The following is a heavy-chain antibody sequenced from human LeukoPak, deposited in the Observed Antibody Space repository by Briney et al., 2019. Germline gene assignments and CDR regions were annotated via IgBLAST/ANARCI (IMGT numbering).Heavy chain of an antibody. Sequence: GGSLRLSCAASGFTFSSYSMNWVRQASGKGLEWVSVIYSGGSTYYADSVKGRFTISRDNSKNTLYLQMNSLRAEDTAVYYCARGIPAPITMVRGGEFDPWGQGTLVTVSS. D-gene: IGHD3-10*01. CDR2: IYSGGST. V-gene: IGHV3-53*01. J-gene: IGHJ5*02. CDR3: ARGIPAPITMVRGGEFDP. CDR1: GFTFSSYS.